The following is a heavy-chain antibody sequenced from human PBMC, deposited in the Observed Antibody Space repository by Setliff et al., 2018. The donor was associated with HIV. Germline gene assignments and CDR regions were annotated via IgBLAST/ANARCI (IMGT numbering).Heavy chain of an antibody. Sequence: SETLSLSCAVSGYSISGSYYWAWIRQPPGKGLEWIANIYLSGSTNYNPSLKGRVTISLDTSKNQFYLKLNSVTAADTAIYYCTRGGPTVAYGVDVWGQGTTVTVSS. CDR3: TRGGPTVAYGVDV. V-gene: IGHV4-38-2*01. CDR1: GYSISGSYY. J-gene: IGHJ6*02. D-gene: IGHD4-17*01. CDR2: IYLSGST.